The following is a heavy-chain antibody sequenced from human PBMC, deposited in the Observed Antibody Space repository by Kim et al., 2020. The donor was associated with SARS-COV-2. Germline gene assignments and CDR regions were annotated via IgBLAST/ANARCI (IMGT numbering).Heavy chain of an antibody. CDR1: GGSISSSSYY. CDR3: ARGSRFAVTAIDY. CDR2: IYYSGST. Sequence: SETLSLTCTVSGGSISSSSYYWGWIRQPPGKGLEWIGSIYYSGSTYYNPSLKSRVTISVDTSKNQFSLKLSSVTAADTAVYYCARGSRFAVTAIDYWGQGTLVTVSS. V-gene: IGHV4-39*07. J-gene: IGHJ4*02. D-gene: IGHD2-21*02.